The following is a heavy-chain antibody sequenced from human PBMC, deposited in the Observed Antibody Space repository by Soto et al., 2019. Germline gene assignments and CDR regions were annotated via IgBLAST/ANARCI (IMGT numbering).Heavy chain of an antibody. CDR2: ISRSGSTK. V-gene: IGHV3-48*01. Sequence: PGGSLILSCAVSAFSFSNYSMNWVRQAPGKGLEWVSYISRSGSTKYYADSVKGRFTISRDNAKNSLFLQMNSLRAEDTALYYCARDSAHAAGDAFDIWGQGTMVTVSS. CDR3: ARDSAHAAGDAFDI. D-gene: IGHD6-25*01. CDR1: AFSFSNYS. J-gene: IGHJ3*02.